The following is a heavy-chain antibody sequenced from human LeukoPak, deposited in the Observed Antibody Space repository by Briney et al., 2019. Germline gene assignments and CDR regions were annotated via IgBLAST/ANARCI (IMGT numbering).Heavy chain of an antibody. Sequence: ASVKVSCKASRDIFTGSFIHWVRQAPGQGLEWMGWMNSNTGGTKLAQKFRGRVTMTRDTSISTAYMELSRLRSDDTAVYYCARVNYYGSGSNYYYGMDVWGQGTTVTVSS. D-gene: IGHD3-10*01. CDR1: RDIFTGSF. V-gene: IGHV1-2*02. CDR3: ARVNYYGSGSNYYYGMDV. CDR2: MNSNTGGT. J-gene: IGHJ6*02.